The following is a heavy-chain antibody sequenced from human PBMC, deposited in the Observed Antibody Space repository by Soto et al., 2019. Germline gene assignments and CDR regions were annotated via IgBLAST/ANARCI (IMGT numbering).Heavy chain of an antibody. Sequence: ASVQVSCKASGYTFPSYYMRWGRQAPGQGLEWMGIINPSGGSTSYAQKFQGRVTMTRDTSTSTVYMELSSLRSEDTAVYYCARDPNPPYYYGSGSSNWFDPWGQGTLVTVSS. V-gene: IGHV1-46*03. J-gene: IGHJ5*02. D-gene: IGHD3-10*01. CDR3: ARDPNPPYYYGSGSSNWFDP. CDR2: INPSGGST. CDR1: GYTFPSYY.